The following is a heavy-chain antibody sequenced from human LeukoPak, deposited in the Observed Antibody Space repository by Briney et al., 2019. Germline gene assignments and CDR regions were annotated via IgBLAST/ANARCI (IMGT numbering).Heavy chain of an antibody. CDR3: ARDRGSSWYDY. V-gene: IGHV3-21*01. D-gene: IGHD6-13*01. CDR1: GFTFSSYA. Sequence: GGSLRLSCAASGFTFSSYAMSWVRQAPGKGLEWVSSISSSSSYIYYADSVKGRFTISRDNAKNSLYLQMNSLRAEDTAVYYCARDRGSSWYDYWGQGTLVTVSS. J-gene: IGHJ4*02. CDR2: ISSSSSYI.